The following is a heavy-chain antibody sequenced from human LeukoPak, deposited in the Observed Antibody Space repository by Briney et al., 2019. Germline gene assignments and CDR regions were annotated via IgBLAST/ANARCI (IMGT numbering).Heavy chain of an antibody. V-gene: IGHV3-21*01. CDR1: GLTFSSYS. Sequence: PGGSLRLSCAASGLTFSSYSMNWVRQAPGKGLEWVSSISSSSSYIYYADSVKGRFTISRDNAKNSLYLQMNSLRAEDTAVYYCARDYDYVWGSYRYTEFDYWGQGTLVTVSS. CDR2: ISSSSSYI. J-gene: IGHJ4*02. CDR3: ARDYDYVWGSYRYTEFDY. D-gene: IGHD3-16*02.